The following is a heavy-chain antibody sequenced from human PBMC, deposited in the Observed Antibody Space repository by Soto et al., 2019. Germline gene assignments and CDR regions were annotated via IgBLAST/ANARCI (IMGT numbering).Heavy chain of an antibody. D-gene: IGHD3-3*01. CDR1: GGSISSGGYY. J-gene: IGHJ5*02. CDR3: AKAGYDFWSGFLDRFDP. V-gene: IGHV4-31*03. CDR2: IYYSGST. Sequence: SETLSLTCTVSGGSISSGGYYWSWIRQHPGKGLEWSGYIYYSGSTYYNPSLKSRVTISVETSKNQFSLKLSSVTAAATAVYYCAKAGYDFWSGFLDRFDPWGQGTLVTVSS.